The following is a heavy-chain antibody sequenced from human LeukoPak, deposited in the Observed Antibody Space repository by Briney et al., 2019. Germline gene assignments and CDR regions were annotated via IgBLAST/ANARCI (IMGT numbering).Heavy chain of an antibody. Sequence: SETLSLTCSVSGASISSGSNYWGWIRQPPGKTLEWIGSIYHSGSTYYNPSLKSRVTISVDTSKNQFSLKLSSVTAADTAVYYCARGVAMAVYFQHWGQGTLVTVSS. V-gene: IGHV4-39*07. CDR1: GASISSGSNY. D-gene: IGHD3-3*01. CDR3: ARGVAMAVYFQH. J-gene: IGHJ1*01. CDR2: IYHSGST.